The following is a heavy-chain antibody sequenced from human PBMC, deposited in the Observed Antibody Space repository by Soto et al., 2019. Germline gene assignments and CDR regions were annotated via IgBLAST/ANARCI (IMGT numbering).Heavy chain of an antibody. D-gene: IGHD3-22*01. V-gene: IGHV3-7*03. J-gene: IGHJ4*02. CDR3: ANIQAYDSSGYYSYFDY. CDR2: IKQDGSEK. CDR1: GFTFSSYW. Sequence: VGSLRLSCAASGFTFSSYWMSWVRQAPGKGLEWVANIKQDGSEKYYVDSVKGRFTISRDNAKNSLYLQMNSLRAEDTAVYYCANIQAYDSSGYYSYFDYWGQGTLVTVSS.